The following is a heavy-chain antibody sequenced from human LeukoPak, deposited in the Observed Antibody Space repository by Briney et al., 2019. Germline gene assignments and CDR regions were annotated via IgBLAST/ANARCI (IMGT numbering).Heavy chain of an antibody. CDR2: INPSGSSA. J-gene: IGHJ5*02. CDR3: ARDGLGSGRWFDP. D-gene: IGHD3-10*01. V-gene: IGHV1-46*01. CDR1: GYSFTSYY. Sequence: GASVKVSCKASGYSFTSYYMHWVRQAPGQGLEWMGFINPSGSSAAYAQKFQGRLTMTRDMFTSTDYMELTSLTSDDTAVYYCARDGLGSGRWFDPWGQGTLVTVSS.